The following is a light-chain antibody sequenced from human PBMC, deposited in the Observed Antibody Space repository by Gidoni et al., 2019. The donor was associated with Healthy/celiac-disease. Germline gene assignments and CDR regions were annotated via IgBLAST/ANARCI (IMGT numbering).Light chain of an antibody. Sequence: QTVVTQEPSFSVSPGGTVTLTCGLSSGSVSTSFSPTWYQQTPDQPPRTLIYSTNTRSSGVPDRFSGSILGNKAALTITGAQADDESDYYCVLYMGSGIWVFGGGTKLTVL. CDR2: STN. V-gene: IGLV8-61*01. CDR3: VLYMGSGIWV. CDR1: SGSVSTSFS. J-gene: IGLJ3*02.